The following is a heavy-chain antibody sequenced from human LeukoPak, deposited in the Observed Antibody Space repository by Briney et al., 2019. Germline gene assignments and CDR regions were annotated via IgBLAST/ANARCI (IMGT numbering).Heavy chain of an antibody. CDR3: ARDFGTRTTVPRGAGGMDV. J-gene: IGHJ6*02. V-gene: IGHV3-33*08. D-gene: IGHD3-10*01. CDR2: IWYDGSNK. Sequence: GGSLRLSCAASGFTFSSFAMTWVRQAPGKGLEWVAVIWYDGSNKYYADSVKGRFTISRDNSKDTLYLQMNGLRVEDTAVYYCARDFGTRTTVPRGAGGMDVWGRGTTVTVSS. CDR1: GFTFSSFA.